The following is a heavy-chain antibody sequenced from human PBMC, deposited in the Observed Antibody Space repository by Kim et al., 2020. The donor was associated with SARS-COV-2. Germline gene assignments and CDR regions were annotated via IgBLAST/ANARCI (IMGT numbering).Heavy chain of an antibody. CDR1: GFTFEDYA. D-gene: IGHD2-21*01. CDR2: ISGDGSDT. J-gene: IGHJ4*02. Sequence: GGSLRLSCAASGFTFEDYAMHWVRQAPGKALEWVSLISGDGSDTYYAASVKGRFTISRDNSKNSLYLQMNSLRTEDTAFYYCAKDIVDLVMVIAAPAFDSWGQGVLLTVSS. CDR3: AKDIVDLVMVIAAPAFDS. V-gene: IGHV3-43*02.